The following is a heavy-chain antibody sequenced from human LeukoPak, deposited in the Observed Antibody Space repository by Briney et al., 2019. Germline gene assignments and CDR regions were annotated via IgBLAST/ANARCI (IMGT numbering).Heavy chain of an antibody. D-gene: IGHD2-8*02. J-gene: IGHJ4*02. CDR2: IIPDSGGT. CDR3: STEDKYCTGANCGVF. CDR1: GYTLTEYY. V-gene: IGHV1-2*02. Sequence: ASVKVSCKASGYTLTEYYIHWVRQAPGQGLEWMGFIIPDSGGTTYQQNFQGRVTMTRDTSISTFYMELSSLRPDDTAVYYCSTEDKYCTGANCGVFWGQGTLVAVSS.